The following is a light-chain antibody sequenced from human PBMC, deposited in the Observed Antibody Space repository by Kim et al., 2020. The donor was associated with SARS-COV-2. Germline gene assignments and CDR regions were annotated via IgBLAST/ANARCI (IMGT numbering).Light chain of an antibody. CDR2: EDR. J-gene: IGLJ7*01. V-gene: IGLV6-57*02. Sequence: RVHTACPGSSGCITTDYVQWYQQRPGSAPATVIYEDRLRPSGVPDRFSGSIDSSSNSASLTISGLKTEDEADYYCQSYDSHNHAVFGGGTQLTVL. CDR3: QSYDSHNHAV. CDR1: SGCITTDY.